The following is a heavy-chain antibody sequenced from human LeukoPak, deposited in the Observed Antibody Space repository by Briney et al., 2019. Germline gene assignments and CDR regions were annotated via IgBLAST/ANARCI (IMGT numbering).Heavy chain of an antibody. CDR2: ISYDGSNK. Sequence: GGSLRLSCAASGFTFSSYSMHWVRQAPGKGLEWVAVISYDGSNKYYSDSVKGRFTISRDNSKNTLYLQMNSLRAEDTAVYYCARTLVTREIDSWGQGTLVTVSS. CDR3: ARTLVTREIDS. CDR1: GFTFSSYS. V-gene: IGHV3-30*04. D-gene: IGHD4-11*01. J-gene: IGHJ4*02.